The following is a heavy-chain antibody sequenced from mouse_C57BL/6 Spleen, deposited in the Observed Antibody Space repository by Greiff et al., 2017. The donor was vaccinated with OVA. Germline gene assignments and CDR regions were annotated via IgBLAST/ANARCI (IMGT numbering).Heavy chain of an antibody. CDR1: GYAFSSYW. Sequence: VQLQQSGAELVKPGASVKISCKASGYAFSSYWMNWVKQRPGKGLEWIGQIYPGDGDTNYNGKFKGKATLTADKSSSTAYMQLISLTSEDSAVYFCAGGHSYYYAMDYWGQGTSVTVSS. CDR2: IYPGDGDT. CDR3: AGGHSYYYAMDY. V-gene: IGHV1-80*01. J-gene: IGHJ4*01.